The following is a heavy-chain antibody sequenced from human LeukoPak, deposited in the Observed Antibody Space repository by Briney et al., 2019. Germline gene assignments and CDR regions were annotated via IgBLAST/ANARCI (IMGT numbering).Heavy chain of an antibody. J-gene: IGHJ4*02. V-gene: IGHV4-34*08. D-gene: IGHD3-10*01. CDR3: ASPIPPYRGGFFNF. Sequence: GSLRLSCVASGFSVSSNFMSWIRQPPGKGLEWIGEVNHAGSTTYNPSLRSRVTISVDTSKSQFSLKLTSVTAADTAVYYCASPIPPYRGGFFNFWGQGTLLIVSS. CDR2: VNHAGST. CDR1: GFSVSSNF.